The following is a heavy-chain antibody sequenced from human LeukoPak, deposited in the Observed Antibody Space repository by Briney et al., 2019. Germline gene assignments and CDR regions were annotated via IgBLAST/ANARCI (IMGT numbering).Heavy chain of an antibody. V-gene: IGHV5-51*01. CDR2: IYPGDSDT. CDR3: ARQMAAGGSGSSNWFDP. CDR1: GYSFTSYW. J-gene: IGHJ5*02. Sequence: GESLKISCKGSGYSFTSYWIGWVRQMPGKGLEWMGIIYPGDSDTRYSPSFQGQVTISADKSISTAYLQWSSLKASDTAMYYCARQMAAGGSGSSNWFDPWGQGTLVTVSS. D-gene: IGHD3-10*01.